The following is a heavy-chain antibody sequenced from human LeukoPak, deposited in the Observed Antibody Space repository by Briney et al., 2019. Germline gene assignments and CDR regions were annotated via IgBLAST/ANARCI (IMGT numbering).Heavy chain of an antibody. CDR3: ARVVGAAAGTVVPVNWFDP. V-gene: IGHV4-59*01. D-gene: IGHD6-13*01. Sequence: PSETLSLTCTVSGGSISSYYWSWIRQPPGKGLEWIGYIYYSGSTNYNPSLKSRVTISVDTSKNQFSLKLSSVTAADTAVYYCARVVGAAAGTVVPVNWFDPWGQGTLVTVSS. J-gene: IGHJ5*02. CDR1: GGSISSYY. CDR2: IYYSGST.